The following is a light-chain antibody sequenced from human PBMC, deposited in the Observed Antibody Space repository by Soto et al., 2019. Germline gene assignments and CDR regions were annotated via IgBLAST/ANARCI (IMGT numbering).Light chain of an antibody. V-gene: IGLV1-51*01. CDR3: GTWDSSLSVHV. J-gene: IGLJ1*01. Sequence: QSVLTQPPSVPAAPGQKVTISCSGTSSNIGNNYVSWYQQLPGTAPKLLIYDNNKRPSGIPDRFSGSKSGTSATLGITGLQTGDEADYYCGTWDSSLSVHVFGTGTKLTVL. CDR1: SSNIGNNY. CDR2: DNN.